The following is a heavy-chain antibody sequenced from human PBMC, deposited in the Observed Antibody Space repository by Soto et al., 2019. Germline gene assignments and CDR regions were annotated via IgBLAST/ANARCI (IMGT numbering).Heavy chain of an antibody. CDR2: IIPISGTA. J-gene: IGHJ6*02. CDR1: GGTFSSYG. Sequence: QVQLVQSGAEVKKPGSSVKVSCKASGGTFSSYGISWVRQAPGQGLEWMGGIIPISGTANYAQKFQGRVTIIADGSMSQAYMEGSSLRSEDTAVYYCARETIFGVIIRNYYYGMDVWGQGTTVTVSS. V-gene: IGHV1-69*01. CDR3: ARETIFGVIIRNYYYGMDV. D-gene: IGHD3-3*01.